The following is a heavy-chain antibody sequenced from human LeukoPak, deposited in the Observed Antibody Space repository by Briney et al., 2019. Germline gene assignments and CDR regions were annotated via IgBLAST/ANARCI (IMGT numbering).Heavy chain of an antibody. CDR1: GFTFSSYS. V-gene: IGHV3-48*01. J-gene: IGHJ3*02. CDR3: AEGPRAYNWNADDAFDI. CDR2: ISSSSSTI. D-gene: IGHD1-20*01. Sequence: RGSLRLSCAASGFTFSSYSMNWVRQAPGKGLEWVSYISSSSSTIYYADSVKGRFTISRDNSKNTLYLQMNSLRAEDTAVYYCAEGPRAYNWNADDAFDIWGQGTMVTVSS.